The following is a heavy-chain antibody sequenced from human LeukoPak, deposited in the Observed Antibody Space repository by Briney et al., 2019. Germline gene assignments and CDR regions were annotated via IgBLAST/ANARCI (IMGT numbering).Heavy chain of an antibody. D-gene: IGHD5-12*01. CDR1: GYTFTSYG. CDR2: ISAYDGNT. Sequence: VASLRLSCTASGYTFTSYGISWVRQAPGQGLEWMGWISAYDGNTNYAQKLQSRVTMTTDTSTSTAYMDLRSLRSDDTAVYYCARVGYSGYQGDAFDIWGQGTMVTVSS. J-gene: IGHJ3*02. CDR3: ARVGYSGYQGDAFDI. V-gene: IGHV1-18*01.